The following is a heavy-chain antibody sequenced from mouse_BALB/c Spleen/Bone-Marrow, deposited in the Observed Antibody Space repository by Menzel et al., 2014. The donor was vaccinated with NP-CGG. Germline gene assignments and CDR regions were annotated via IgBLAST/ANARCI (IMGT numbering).Heavy chain of an antibody. Sequence: EVKLQESGAGLVKPGASVKLSCTASGFNIKDTYMHWVKQRPEQGLEWIGRIDPADGNTKYDPKFQGKATITADTSSNTAYLQLSSLTSEDTAVYYCARSYGSSPFYYWGQGTTLTVSS. V-gene: IGHV14-3*02. CDR3: ARSYGSSPFYY. CDR1: GFNIKDTY. J-gene: IGHJ2*01. CDR2: IDPADGNT. D-gene: IGHD1-1*01.